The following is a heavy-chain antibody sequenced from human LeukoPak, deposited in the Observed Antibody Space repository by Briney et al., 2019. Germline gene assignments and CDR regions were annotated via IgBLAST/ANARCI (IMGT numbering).Heavy chain of an antibody. CDR1: GFTFSSYS. D-gene: IGHD3-3*01. CDR3: ARDRNYDFWSGTTRDAFDI. CDR2: ISSSSSYI. Sequence: GGSLRLSCAASGFTFSSYSMNWVRQAPGKGLEWVSSISSSSSYIYYADSVKGRFTISRDNAKNSLYLQMNRLRAEDTAVYYCARDRNYDFWSGTTRDAFDIWGQGTMVTVSS. V-gene: IGHV3-21*01. J-gene: IGHJ3*02.